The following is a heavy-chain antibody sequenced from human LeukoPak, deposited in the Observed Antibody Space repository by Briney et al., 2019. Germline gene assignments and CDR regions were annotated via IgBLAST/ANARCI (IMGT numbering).Heavy chain of an antibody. V-gene: IGHV3-21*01. Sequence: PGGSLRLSCAASGLFFSDYGMNWVRQAPGKGLEWVSSISSSSSYIYYADSVKGRFTISRDNAKNSLYLQMNSLRAEDTAVYYCAGDHPYSSTSGEYYFDYWGQGTLVTVSS. CDR3: AGDHPYSSTSGEYYFDY. CDR1: GLFFSDYG. D-gene: IGHD6-6*01. J-gene: IGHJ4*02. CDR2: ISSSSSYI.